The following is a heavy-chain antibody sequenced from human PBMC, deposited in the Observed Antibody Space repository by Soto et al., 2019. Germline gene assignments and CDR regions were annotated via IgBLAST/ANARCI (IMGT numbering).Heavy chain of an antibody. CDR2: IIPILGIA. Sequence: QVQLVQSGAEVKKPGSSVKVSCKASVGTFSSYTISWVRQAPGQGLEWMGRIIPILGIANYAQKFQGRVTITADKSTSTAYMELSSLRSDDTAVYYCARAGESQGDYWGQGTLVTVSS. J-gene: IGHJ4*02. CDR1: VGTFSSYT. V-gene: IGHV1-69*02. D-gene: IGHD3-10*01. CDR3: ARAGESQGDY.